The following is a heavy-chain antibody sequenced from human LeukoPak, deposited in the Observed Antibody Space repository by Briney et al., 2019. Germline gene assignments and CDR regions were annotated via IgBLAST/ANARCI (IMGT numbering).Heavy chain of an antibody. D-gene: IGHD2-2*01. CDR3: AHRKATSWAHDY. Sequence: PGGSLRLSCAASGFTVSSSYMSWVRQAPGKGLEWVSVIYSGGSGSTYYAGSVKGRFTISRDNSKNTLNLQMNSLRAEDTAVYYCAHRKATSWAHDYWDQGTLVTVSS. CDR1: GFTVSSSY. J-gene: IGHJ4*02. CDR2: IYSGGSGST. V-gene: IGHV3-53*01.